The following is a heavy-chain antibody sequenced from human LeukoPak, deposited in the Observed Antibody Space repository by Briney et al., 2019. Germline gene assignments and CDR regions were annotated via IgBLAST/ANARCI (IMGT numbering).Heavy chain of an antibody. Sequence: GGSLRLSCAASGFTFSSYSMSCVRQAPGKGLEWVSSISSSSSYIYYTDSVKGRFTISRDNAKNSLYLQMRSLRAEDTAVYYCARDRGFDDWGQGTLVTVSS. CDR3: ARDRGFDD. J-gene: IGHJ4*02. D-gene: IGHD3-10*01. CDR2: ISSSSSYI. V-gene: IGHV3-21*01. CDR1: GFTFSSYS.